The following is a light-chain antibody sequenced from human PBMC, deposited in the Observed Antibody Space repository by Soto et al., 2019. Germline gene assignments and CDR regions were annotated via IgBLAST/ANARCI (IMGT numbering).Light chain of an antibody. CDR2: GAS. J-gene: IGKJ5*01. V-gene: IGKV3-20*01. CDR1: QSVSSSY. Sequence: EIVLTQSPGTLSLSPGERATLSCRASQSVSSSYLAWYQQKPGQAPRLLISGASNRATGIPDRFSGSGSGTHFTLTISRLEPEDFAVYYCQQYDYLITFGQGTRLEIK. CDR3: QQYDYLIT.